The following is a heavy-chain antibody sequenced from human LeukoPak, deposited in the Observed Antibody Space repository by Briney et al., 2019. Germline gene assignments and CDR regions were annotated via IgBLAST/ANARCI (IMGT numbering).Heavy chain of an antibody. J-gene: IGHJ4*02. CDR1: GGSISSYY. V-gene: IGHV4-59*01. CDR3: VRDHESGAAIAY. Sequence: SETLSLTCTVSGGSISSYYWSWIRQPPGKGLEWIGYIYYSGSTNYNPSLKSRVTISVDTSKNQFSLKLSSVTAADTALYYCVRDHESGAAIAYWGQGTLVTVSS. D-gene: IGHD2-2*02. CDR2: IYYSGST.